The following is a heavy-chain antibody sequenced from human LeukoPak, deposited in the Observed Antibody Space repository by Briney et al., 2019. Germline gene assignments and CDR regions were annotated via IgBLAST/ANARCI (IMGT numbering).Heavy chain of an antibody. V-gene: IGHV3-15*01. CDR2: NKGKTDGGTT. J-gene: IGHJ4*02. CDR3: TTGTWIQLWLADY. Sequence: LGGSLRLSCAASGFTFSNACMSWVRQAPGKGLEWVGHNKGKTDGGTTDYAAPAQGRFTISRDDSKNTLFLQMNSLKTEDTAVYYCTTGTWIQLWLADYWGQGTLVTVSS. D-gene: IGHD5-18*01. CDR1: GFTFSNAC.